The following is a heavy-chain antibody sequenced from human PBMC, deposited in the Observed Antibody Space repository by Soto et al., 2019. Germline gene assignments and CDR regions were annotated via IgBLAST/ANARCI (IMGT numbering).Heavy chain of an antibody. Sequence: GGSLRLSCAASGFTFSSYAMSWVRQAPGKGLEWVSAISGSGGSTYYADTVKGRFTISRDNSKNTLYLQMNSLRAEDTAVYYCAKDGMDYYYYYGMDVWGQGTTVTVSS. V-gene: IGHV3-23*01. CDR1: GFTFSSYA. CDR2: ISGSGGST. D-gene: IGHD1-26*01. CDR3: AKDGMDYYYYYGMDV. J-gene: IGHJ6*02.